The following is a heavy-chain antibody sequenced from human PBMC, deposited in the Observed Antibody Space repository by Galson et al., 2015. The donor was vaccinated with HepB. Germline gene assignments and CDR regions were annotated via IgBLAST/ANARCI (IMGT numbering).Heavy chain of an antibody. D-gene: IGHD2-2*02. V-gene: IGHV1-2*02. CDR2: INPNSGGT. Sequence: SVKVSCKASGYTFTGYYMHWARQAPGQGLEWMGWINPNSGGTNYAQKFQGRVTMTRDTSISTAYMELSRLRSDDTAVYYCARVGGLLGYCSSTSCYMDWFNPWGQGTLVTVSS. CDR3: ARVGGLLGYCSSTSCYMDWFNP. J-gene: IGHJ5*02. CDR1: GYTFTGYY.